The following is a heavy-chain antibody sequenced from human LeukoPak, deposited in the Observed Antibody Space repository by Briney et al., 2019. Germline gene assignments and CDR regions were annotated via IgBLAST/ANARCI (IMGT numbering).Heavy chain of an antibody. Sequence: SETLSLTCAVYGGYFSGYYWSWIRQPPGKGLEWIGEINHSGSTNYNPSLKSRVTISVDTSKNQSSLKLSSVTAADTAVYYCARGPARYFDWLLASFFDYWGQGTLVTVSS. D-gene: IGHD3-9*01. V-gene: IGHV4-34*01. CDR3: ARGPARYFDWLLASFFDY. CDR1: GGYFSGYY. CDR2: INHSGST. J-gene: IGHJ4*02.